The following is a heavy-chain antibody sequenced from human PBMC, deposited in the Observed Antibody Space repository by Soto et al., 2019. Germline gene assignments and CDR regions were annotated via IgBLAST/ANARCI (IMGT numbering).Heavy chain of an antibody. Sequence: EVQLLESGGGLVQPGGSLRLSCAASGFTFNTYAMSWVRQAPGKGLEWVSAISGTGGSTYYADSVKGRFTISRDNSKNTLYLQMNSLRAEDTAVYYCAKNWDTTSSSSSHWGQGTLVTVSS. CDR1: GFTFNTYA. CDR3: AKNWDTTSSSSSH. J-gene: IGHJ4*02. D-gene: IGHD6-6*01. V-gene: IGHV3-23*01. CDR2: ISGTGGST.